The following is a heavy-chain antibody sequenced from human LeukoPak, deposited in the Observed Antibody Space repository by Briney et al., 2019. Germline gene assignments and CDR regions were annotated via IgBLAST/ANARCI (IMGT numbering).Heavy chain of an antibody. V-gene: IGHV3-23*01. CDR1: GFTFRNYV. CDR2: IGGDATTT. Sequence: GGSLRLSCTASGFTFRNYVMSWVRQAPGKGLAWVSVIGGDATTTYYADSVKGRFTISRDNSKNTVYLEANSLRPEDTAVYYCAAYYYDLGSSSRGGFDYWGQGVLATVSS. CDR3: AAYYYDLGSSSRGGFDY. D-gene: IGHD3-10*01. J-gene: IGHJ4*02.